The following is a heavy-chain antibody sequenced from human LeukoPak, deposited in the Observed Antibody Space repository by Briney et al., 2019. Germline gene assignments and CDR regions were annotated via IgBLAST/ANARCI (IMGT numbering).Heavy chain of an antibody. Sequence: GGSLRLSCAASGFTFSSYSMNWVRQAPGKGLEWVSYISSSSSTIYYADSVKGRFTISRDNAKNPLYLQMNSLRAEDTAVYYCARDKWELTLVFDYWGQGTLVTVSS. V-gene: IGHV3-48*01. CDR3: ARDKWELTLVFDY. D-gene: IGHD1-26*01. CDR2: ISSSSSTI. CDR1: GFTFSSYS. J-gene: IGHJ4*02.